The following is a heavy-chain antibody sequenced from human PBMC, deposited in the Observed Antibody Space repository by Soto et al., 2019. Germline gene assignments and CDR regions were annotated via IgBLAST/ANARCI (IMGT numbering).Heavy chain of an antibody. CDR1: GFTFSGYS. V-gene: IGHV3-48*01. D-gene: IGHD2-2*01. J-gene: IGHJ4*02. Sequence: GGSLRLSCAASGFTFSGYSMNWVRQAPGKGLEWVSYISSGSSTIYYADSVKGRFTTSRDNAKNSLYLQMNSLRAEDTAVYYSARDSRASYWGQGTLVTVSS. CDR3: ARDSRASY. CDR2: ISSGSSTI.